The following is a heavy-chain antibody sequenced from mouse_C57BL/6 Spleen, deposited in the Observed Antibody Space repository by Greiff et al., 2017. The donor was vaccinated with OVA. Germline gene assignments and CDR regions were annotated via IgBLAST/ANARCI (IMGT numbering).Heavy chain of an antibody. CDR2: INPSNGGT. CDR1: GYTFTSYW. CDR3: ARGGSGYYAMYN. V-gene: IGHV1-53*01. J-gene: IGHJ4*01. Sequence: VQLQQPGTELVKPGASVKLSCKASGYTFTSYWMHWVKQRPGQGLEWIGNINPSNGGTNYNEKFKSKATLTVDKSSSTAYMQISSLTSEDSAVYYCARGGSGYYAMYNSGQGTSVTASS. D-gene: IGHD3-2*02.